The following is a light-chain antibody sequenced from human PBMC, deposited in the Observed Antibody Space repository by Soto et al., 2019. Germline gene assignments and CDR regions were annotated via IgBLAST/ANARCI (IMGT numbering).Light chain of an antibody. CDR2: KVS. J-gene: IGKJ2*01. CDR1: QSLAYSDGNTY. Sequence: DVVMTQSPLSLPVTLGQPASISCRSSQSLAYSDGNTYLNWFQQRPGHSPRRLIYKVSNRDSGVPDRFSGSGSGTDFTLKISRVEAEDVGVYYCMQGTHWPPYTFGQGTKVDIK. CDR3: MQGTHWPPYT. V-gene: IGKV2-30*01.